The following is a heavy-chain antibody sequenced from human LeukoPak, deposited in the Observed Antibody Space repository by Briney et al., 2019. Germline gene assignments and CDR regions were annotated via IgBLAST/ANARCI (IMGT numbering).Heavy chain of an antibody. Sequence: AASVKVSCKASGYTFTSYYMHWVRQAPGQGLEWMGIINPSGGSTSYAQKFQGRVTMTRDMSTSTVYMELSSLRSEDTAVYYCATLPLRGTPVDYWGQGTLVTVSS. CDR3: ATLPLRGTPVDY. CDR2: INPSGGST. CDR1: GYTFTSYY. V-gene: IGHV1-46*01. D-gene: IGHD2-15*01. J-gene: IGHJ4*02.